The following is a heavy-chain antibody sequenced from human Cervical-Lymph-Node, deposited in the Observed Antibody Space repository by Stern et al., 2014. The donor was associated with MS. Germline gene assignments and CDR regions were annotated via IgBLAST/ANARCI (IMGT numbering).Heavy chain of an antibody. V-gene: IGHV2-70*01. D-gene: IGHD5-18*01. CDR3: ARIGPAGYPSYFDV. Sequence: QVTLRESGPALVKPTQTLTLTCTFSGFSLNTNGMCVTWIRQSPGKAPEWLALIDWDDEKYYSTSLKTRLTVSKDTSKNQVVLIMTNMDPVDTATYYCARIGPAGYPSYFDVWGRGTLVTVSS. CDR2: IDWDDEK. CDR1: GFSLNTNGMC. J-gene: IGHJ2*01.